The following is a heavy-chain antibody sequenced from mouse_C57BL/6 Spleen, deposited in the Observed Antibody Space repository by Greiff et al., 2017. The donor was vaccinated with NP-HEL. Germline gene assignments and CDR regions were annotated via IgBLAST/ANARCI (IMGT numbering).Heavy chain of an antibody. CDR3: TRWGTTVVADLYYYAMDY. V-gene: IGHV1-15*01. Sequence: QVQLQQSGAELVRPGASVTLSCKASGYTFTDYEMHWVKQTPVHGLEWIGAIDPETGGTAYNQKFKGKAILTADKSSSTAYMELRSLTSEDSAVYYCTRWGTTVVADLYYYAMDYWGQGTSVTVSS. J-gene: IGHJ4*01. CDR1: GYTFTDYE. CDR2: IDPETGGT. D-gene: IGHD1-1*01.